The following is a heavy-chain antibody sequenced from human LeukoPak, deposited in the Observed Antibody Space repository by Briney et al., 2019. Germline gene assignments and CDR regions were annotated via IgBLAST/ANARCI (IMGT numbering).Heavy chain of an antibody. V-gene: IGHV1-69*13. D-gene: IGHD2-2*01. Sequence: GASVKVSCKASGGTFSSYAISWVRQAPGQGLEWMGGIIPIFGTANYAQKFQGRVTITADESTSTAYMELSSLRSEDTAVYYCARAHPCGSSTSCYHFDYWGQGTLVTVSS. CDR3: ARAHPCGSSTSCYHFDY. J-gene: IGHJ4*02. CDR2: IIPIFGTA. CDR1: GGTFSSYA.